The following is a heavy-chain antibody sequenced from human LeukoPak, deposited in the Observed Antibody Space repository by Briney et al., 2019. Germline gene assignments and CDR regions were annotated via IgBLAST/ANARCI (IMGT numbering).Heavy chain of an antibody. CDR1: GFTFSSYG. J-gene: IGHJ6*03. Sequence: GGSLRLSCAASGFTFSSYGMHWVRQAPGKGLEWVAVIWYDGSNKYYADSVKGRFTISRDNSKNTLYLQMNSLRAEDTAVYYCARLLTPSSSGRDTYYYYYMDVWGKGTTVTVSS. CDR2: IWYDGSNK. CDR3: ARLLTPSSSGRDTYYYYYMDV. V-gene: IGHV3-33*01. D-gene: IGHD6-6*01.